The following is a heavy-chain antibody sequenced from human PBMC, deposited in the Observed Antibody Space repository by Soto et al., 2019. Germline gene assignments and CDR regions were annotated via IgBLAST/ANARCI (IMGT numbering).Heavy chain of an antibody. V-gene: IGHV4-39*01. CDR2: IYYSGST. CDR1: GGSISSSSYY. Sequence: QLQLQESGPGLVKPSETLSLTCTVSGGSISSSSYYWGWIRQPPGKGLEWIGSIYYSGSTYYNPSLKSRVTISVDTSKNQFSLKLSSVTAADTAVYYCARHASQTKDAFDIWGQGTMVTVSS. CDR3: ARHASQTKDAFDI. J-gene: IGHJ3*02.